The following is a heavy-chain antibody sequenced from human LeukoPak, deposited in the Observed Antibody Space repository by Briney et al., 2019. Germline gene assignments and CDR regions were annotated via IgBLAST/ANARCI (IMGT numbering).Heavy chain of an antibody. Sequence: GASVKVSCKASGYTFTGYYMHWLRQAPGQGLEWMGWINPNSGGKTYAQKSQGRVTMTRDTSISTAYMELSRLRSDDTAVYYCARGVGPRYFDLWGRGTLVTVSS. D-gene: IGHD1-26*01. J-gene: IGHJ2*01. CDR1: GYTFTGYY. V-gene: IGHV1-2*02. CDR2: INPNSGGK. CDR3: ARGVGPRYFDL.